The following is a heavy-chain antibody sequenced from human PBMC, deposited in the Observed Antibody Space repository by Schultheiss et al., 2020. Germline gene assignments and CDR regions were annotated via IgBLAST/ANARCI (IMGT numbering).Heavy chain of an antibody. Sequence: GESLKISCAASGFTFSSYSMNWVRQAPGKGLEWVSSISSSSSYIYYADSVKGRFTISRDNAKNSLYLQMNSLRAEDTAVYYCARRSSGGYYYYYMDVWGKGTTVTVSS. CDR3: ARRSSGGYYYYYMDV. V-gene: IGHV3-21*01. J-gene: IGHJ6*03. D-gene: IGHD3-10*01. CDR2: ISSSSSYI. CDR1: GFTFSSYS.